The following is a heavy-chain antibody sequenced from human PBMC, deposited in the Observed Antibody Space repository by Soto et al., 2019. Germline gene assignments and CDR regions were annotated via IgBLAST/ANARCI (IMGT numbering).Heavy chain of an antibody. V-gene: IGHV3-30-3*01. J-gene: IGHJ4*02. CDR1: GFTFSSYA. CDR3: ARESQLLRFDY. Sequence: QVQLVESGGGVVQPGRSLRLSCAASGFTFSSYAMHWVRQAPGKGLEWVAVISYDGSNKYYADSVKGRFTISRDNSKKTLYLQMNSLRAEDTAVYYCARESQLLRFDYWGQGTLVTVSS. D-gene: IGHD2-15*01. CDR2: ISYDGSNK.